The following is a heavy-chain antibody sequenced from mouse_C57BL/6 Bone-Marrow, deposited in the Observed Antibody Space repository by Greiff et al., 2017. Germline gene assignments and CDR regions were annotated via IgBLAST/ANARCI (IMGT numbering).Heavy chain of an antibody. J-gene: IGHJ2*01. CDR2: INPGSGGT. V-gene: IGHV1-54*01. D-gene: IGHD2-5*01. CDR1: GYAFTNYL. Sequence: QVHVKQSGAELVRPGTSVKVSCKASGYAFTNYLIEWVKQRPGQGLEWIGVINPGSGGTNYNEKFKGKATLTADKSSSTAYMQLSSLTSEDSAVYFCARTPYSNYVFDYWGQGTTLTVSS. CDR3: ARTPYSNYVFDY.